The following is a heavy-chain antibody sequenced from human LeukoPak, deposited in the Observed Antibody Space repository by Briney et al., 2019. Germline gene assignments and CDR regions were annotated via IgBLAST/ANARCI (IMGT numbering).Heavy chain of an antibody. CDR3: ARGRYVDWLFDY. D-gene: IGHD3-9*01. J-gene: IGHJ4*02. CDR2: IEQDGGEE. CDR1: GFDCSRYW. Sequence: EGSLRLSCAASGFDCSRYWMTWVRQAPGKGLEWVANIEQDGGEEYYVDSVKGRFTISRDNAKNSLYLQMNSLRVEDTAVYYCARGRYVDWLFDYWGQGTLVTVSS. V-gene: IGHV3-7*03.